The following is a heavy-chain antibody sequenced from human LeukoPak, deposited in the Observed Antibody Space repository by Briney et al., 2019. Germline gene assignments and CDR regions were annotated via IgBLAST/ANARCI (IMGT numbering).Heavy chain of an antibody. Sequence: SQTLSLTFGISGDSVSSNSAAWNWLRQSPSRGLEWLGRTYYRSKWYNDYAVSVKSRITINPDTSKNQFSLQLNSVTPEDTAVYYCARSHNWNYDTFDYWGQGTLVTVSS. D-gene: IGHD1-7*01. CDR2: TYYRSKWYN. V-gene: IGHV6-1*01. CDR1: GDSVSSNSAA. CDR3: ARSHNWNYDTFDY. J-gene: IGHJ4*02.